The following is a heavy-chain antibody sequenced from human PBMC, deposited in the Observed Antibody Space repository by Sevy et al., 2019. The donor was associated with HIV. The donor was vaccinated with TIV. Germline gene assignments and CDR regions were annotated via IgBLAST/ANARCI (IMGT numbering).Heavy chain of an antibody. CDR1: GYTFTSYG. V-gene: IGHV1-18*01. CDR3: ARDSGPPYGSGSRYYYYGMDV. CDR2: ISAYNGNT. D-gene: IGHD3-10*01. J-gene: IGHJ6*02. Sequence: ASVKVSCKASGYTFTSYGISWVRQAPGQGLEWMGWISAYNGNTNYAQKLQGRVTMTTDTSTSTAYTELRSLRSDDTAVYYCARDSGPPYGSGSRYYYYGMDVWGQGTTVTVSS.